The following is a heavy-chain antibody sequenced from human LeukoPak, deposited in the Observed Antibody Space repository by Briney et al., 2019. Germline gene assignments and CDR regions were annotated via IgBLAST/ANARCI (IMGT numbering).Heavy chain of an antibody. D-gene: IGHD3-10*01. CDR2: INHSGST. Sequence: SETLSLTCAVYGESFSGYYWNWIRQPPGKGLEWIGEINHSGSTNYSPSLKSRVTISVDTSKNQFSLKLSSVTAADTAVYHCARGDDLYGSGSYHDSWGQGTLVTVSS. J-gene: IGHJ4*02. CDR3: ARGDDLYGSGSYHDS. CDR1: GESFSGYY. V-gene: IGHV4-34*01.